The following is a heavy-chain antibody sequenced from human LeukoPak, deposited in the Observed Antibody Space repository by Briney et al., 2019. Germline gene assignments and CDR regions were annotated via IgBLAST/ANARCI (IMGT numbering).Heavy chain of an antibody. V-gene: IGHV4-4*07. CDR1: GGSISSYY. D-gene: IGHD3-10*01. CDR3: ARGPVTLVRGVSYFDY. Sequence: SETLSLTCTVSGGSISSYYWSWIRQPAGKGLEWIGRIYSSGSTNYNPSLKSRVTLSVDTSKHQFSLKLSTVTAAATAVYYCARGPVTLVRGVSYFDYWGQGPLVTVSS. CDR2: IYSSGST. J-gene: IGHJ4*02.